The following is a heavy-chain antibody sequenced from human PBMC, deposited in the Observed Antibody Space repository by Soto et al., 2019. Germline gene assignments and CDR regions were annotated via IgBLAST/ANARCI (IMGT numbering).Heavy chain of an antibody. CDR2: IYYSGNT. V-gene: IGHV4-59*12. Sequence: PSETLSLTCTVSGGSISSYYWSWIRQPPGKGLEWIGYIYYSGNTYYTPSLKSRATISLDTSKNQFFLKLSSVTAADTAVYYCASSRPQDNDFWSGYYYFDYWGQGTLVTVSS. CDR1: GGSISSYY. CDR3: ASSRPQDNDFWSGYYYFDY. D-gene: IGHD3-3*01. J-gene: IGHJ4*02.